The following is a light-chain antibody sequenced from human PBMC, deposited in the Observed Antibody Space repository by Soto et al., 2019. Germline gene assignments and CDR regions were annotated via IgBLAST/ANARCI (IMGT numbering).Light chain of an antibody. CDR2: GAS. J-gene: IGKJ2*01. CDR3: QQYNNWPPYT. CDR1: QSVRSN. V-gene: IGKV3-15*01. Sequence: EIVMTQSPATLSVSPGERATLSCRASQSVRSNLAWYQQKPGQAPRLLIYGASTRAIGIPARFSGSGSGTEFTLTISSLQSEDFAVYSCQQYNNWPPYTFGQGTKLEIK.